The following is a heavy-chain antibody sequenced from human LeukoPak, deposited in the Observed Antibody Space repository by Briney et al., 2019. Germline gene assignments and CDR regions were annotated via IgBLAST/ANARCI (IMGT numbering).Heavy chain of an antibody. V-gene: IGHV1-2*02. J-gene: IGHJ4*02. CDR1: GYTFTGYY. D-gene: IGHD5-12*01. CDR2: INPNSGGT. CDR3: ARAWGMMEWLRFSSGGAIDY. Sequence: ASVKVSCKASGYTFTGYYMHWVRQAPGQGLEWMGWINPNSGGTNYAQKFQGRVTMTRDTSISTAYMELSRLRSDDTAVYYCARAWGMMEWLRFSSGGAIDYWGQGTLVTVSS.